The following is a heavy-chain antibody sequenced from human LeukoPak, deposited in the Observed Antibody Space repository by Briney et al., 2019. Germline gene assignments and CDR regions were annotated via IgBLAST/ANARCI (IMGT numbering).Heavy chain of an antibody. D-gene: IGHD2-15*01. CDR2: IYYSGST. J-gene: IGHJ6*02. CDR3: ARHPGGVVGASFYYGMDV. V-gene: IGHV4-59*08. CDR1: GGSISSCY. Sequence: PSETLSLTCTVSGGSISSCYWSWIRQPPGKGLEWIGYIYYSGSTNYNPSLESRVTISVDTSKNQFSLKLSSVTAADTAVYYCARHPGGVVGASFYYGMDVWGQGTTVTVSS.